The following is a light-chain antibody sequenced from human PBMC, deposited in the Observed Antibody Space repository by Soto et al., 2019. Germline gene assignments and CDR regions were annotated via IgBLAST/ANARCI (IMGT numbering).Light chain of an antibody. CDR2: GAS. V-gene: IGKV3-20*01. CDR3: QQYGSLPVT. Sequence: EIVLTQSPGTLSLSPGERATLSCRASQSVSSNYLAWYQQKPGQAPRLLIHGASSRATGIPDRFSGSGSGTDFPLTISRLEPEDFAVYYCQQYGSLPVTFGGGTKVEIK. CDR1: QSVSSNY. J-gene: IGKJ4*01.